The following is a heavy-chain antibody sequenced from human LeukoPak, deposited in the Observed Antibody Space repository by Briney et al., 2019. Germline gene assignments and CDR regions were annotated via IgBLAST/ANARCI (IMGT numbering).Heavy chain of an antibody. CDR3: ARRPPRYCSGGSCYAFYCYYMDV. D-gene: IGHD2-15*01. Sequence: GGSLRLSCAASGFTFSSYSMNWVRQAPGKGLEWVSSISSSSSYIYYADSVKGRFTISRDNAKNSLYLQMNSLRAEDTAVYYCARRPPRYCSGGSCYAFYCYYMDVWGKGTTVTVSS. J-gene: IGHJ6*03. CDR1: GFTFSSYS. CDR2: ISSSSSYI. V-gene: IGHV3-21*01.